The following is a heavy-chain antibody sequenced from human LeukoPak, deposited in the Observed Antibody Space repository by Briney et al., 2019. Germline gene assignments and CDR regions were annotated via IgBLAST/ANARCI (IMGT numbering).Heavy chain of an antibody. J-gene: IGHJ5*02. V-gene: IGHV3-7*01. Sequence: GGSLRLSCGASGFTLRNYWMRWVRQARGRGLEWVANIKEDGSEKSYVDSVRGRFTVSIDHAKNSLYLQMSSLRVEDSAVYYCAPTSGPWGQGTLVTVSS. CDR2: IKEDGSEK. CDR3: APTSGP. CDR1: GFTLRNYW. D-gene: IGHD1-26*01.